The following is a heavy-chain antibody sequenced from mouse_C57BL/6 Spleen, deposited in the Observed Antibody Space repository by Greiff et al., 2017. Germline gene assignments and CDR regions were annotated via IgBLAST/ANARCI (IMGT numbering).Heavy chain of an antibody. D-gene: IGHD2-5*01. CDR1: GYTFTSYW. J-gene: IGHJ3*01. CDR2: IDPSDSET. Sequence: QVQLQQPGAELVRPGSSVQLSCKASGYTFTSYWLHLVKQRPIQGLEWIGNIDPSDSETHYNQKFKDKATLTVDKSSSTAYMQLSSLTSEDSAVYYCARGYSNYVRAWFAYWGQGTLVTVSA. CDR3: ARGYSNYVRAWFAY. V-gene: IGHV1-52*01.